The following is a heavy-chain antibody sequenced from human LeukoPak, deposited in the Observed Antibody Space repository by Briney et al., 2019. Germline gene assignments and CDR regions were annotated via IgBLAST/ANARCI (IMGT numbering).Heavy chain of an antibody. Sequence: GGSLRLSCAASGFTFSNYGMQWVCQAPGKGLEWVAIIWYDGSNEYYADSVKGRFTIARDNSKKTVYLQMNSLRVEDTAVYYCVRGGSGSYLYYFDYWGQGTLVAVSS. D-gene: IGHD3-10*01. CDR3: VRGGSGSYLYYFDY. J-gene: IGHJ4*02. V-gene: IGHV3-33*01. CDR1: GFTFSNYG. CDR2: IWYDGSNE.